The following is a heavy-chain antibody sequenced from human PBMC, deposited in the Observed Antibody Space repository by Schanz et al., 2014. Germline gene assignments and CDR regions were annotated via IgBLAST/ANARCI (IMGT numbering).Heavy chain of an antibody. CDR3: ARDRRNADLDY. CDR1: GITFSSHS. D-gene: IGHD1-1*01. CDR2: ITYNGGTI. Sequence: EVHLVESGGGLVQPGGSLRLSCAASGITFSSHSFNWVRQAPGKGLEWISYITYNGGTIYYADSVKGRFTISRDNAKNSLYLEMNSLRAEDTALYYCARDRRNADLDYWGQGTLGTVSS. J-gene: IGHJ4*02. V-gene: IGHV3-48*01.